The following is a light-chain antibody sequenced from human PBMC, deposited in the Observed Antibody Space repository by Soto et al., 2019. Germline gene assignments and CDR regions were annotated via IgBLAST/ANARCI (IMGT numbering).Light chain of an antibody. CDR3: QRCNSGHRN. Sequence: DVQMTQSPSSLSASAGDRVTITCRASQGIHNDLAWYQQKPGKPPKLLMYAASTVQPGVPSRFSASGYGKGFTFAIRSWQREDVATYYFQRCNSGHRNFGGGTTGESK. CDR1: QGIHND. J-gene: IGKJ4*01. CDR2: AAS. V-gene: IGKV1-27*01.